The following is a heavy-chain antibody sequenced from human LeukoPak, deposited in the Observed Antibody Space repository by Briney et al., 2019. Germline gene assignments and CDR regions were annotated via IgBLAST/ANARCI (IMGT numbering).Heavy chain of an antibody. CDR2: TDSSSSNV. Sequence: GGSLRLSCAASDFTFSTYSMNWVRQAPGIGLEWVAYTDSSSSNVFHAESVKGRFTISRDNAKSSLYLQMNSLRPDDTAVYYCAGPKSGSSSFDLWGQGTLVTVSS. D-gene: IGHD1-26*01. CDR3: AGPKSGSSSFDL. J-gene: IGHJ4*02. CDR1: DFTFSTYS. V-gene: IGHV3-48*01.